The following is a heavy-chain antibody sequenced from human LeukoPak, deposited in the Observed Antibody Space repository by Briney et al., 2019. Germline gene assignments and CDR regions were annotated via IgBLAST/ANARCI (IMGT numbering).Heavy chain of an antibody. CDR1: GGTFTSYA. J-gene: IGHJ4*02. Sequence: SVKVSCKASGGTFTSYAISWVRQAPGQGLGWMGGIIPVFGTANYAQKFPGRVTITADESTNTAYMELSSLRSEDTAVYYCARAYGWRRDYFDYWGQGTLVTVSS. V-gene: IGHV1-69*13. D-gene: IGHD3-10*01. CDR3: ARAYGWRRDYFDY. CDR2: IIPVFGTA.